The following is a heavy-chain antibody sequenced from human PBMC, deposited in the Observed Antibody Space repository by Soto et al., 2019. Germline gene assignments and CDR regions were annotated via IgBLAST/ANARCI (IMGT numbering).Heavy chain of an antibody. CDR2: IWFDGRKT. CDR1: GFTFSTSA. D-gene: IGHD2-2*01. V-gene: IGHV3-33*06. Sequence: GGSLRLSCEASGFTFSTSAMHWVRQAPGKGLEWVAVIWFDGRKTDYADFVKGRFTVSRDNSKNTLYLQMNSLRAEDTAVYYCAKEKISTSCCNWFDPWGQGTLVTVSS. CDR3: AKEKISTSCCNWFDP. J-gene: IGHJ5*02.